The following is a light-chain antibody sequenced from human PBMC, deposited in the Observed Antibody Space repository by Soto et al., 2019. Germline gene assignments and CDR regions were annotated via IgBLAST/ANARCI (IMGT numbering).Light chain of an antibody. J-gene: IGKJ1*01. Sequence: DIKMTQSPSSLSASVGDRVTITCRASQSIRIYLNWYQPKPGKAPELLIFAAYSLQSGVPSRFSGSGSGTDFTLTISSLQPEDFATYYCQQSGETPPWTFGQGTKVDIK. V-gene: IGKV1-39*01. CDR2: AAY. CDR1: QSIRIY. CDR3: QQSGETPPWT.